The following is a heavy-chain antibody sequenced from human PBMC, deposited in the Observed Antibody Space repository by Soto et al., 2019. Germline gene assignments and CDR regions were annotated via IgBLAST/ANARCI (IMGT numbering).Heavy chain of an antibody. J-gene: IGHJ6*02. CDR3: ARGEDAFFYYGLDV. CDR2: IYDTGISGYTPST. CDR1: GGSITSYY. Sequence: SETLSLTCTVSGGSITSYYWSWIRRPTGKGLEWIAYIYDTGISGYTPSTSYNPSLKSRVTMSVDTSKSQFSLTLTSVTAADTAVYYCARGEDAFFYYGLDVWGQGITVTVSS. V-gene: IGHV4-59*01.